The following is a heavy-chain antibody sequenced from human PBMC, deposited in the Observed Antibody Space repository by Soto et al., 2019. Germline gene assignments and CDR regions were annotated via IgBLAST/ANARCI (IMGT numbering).Heavy chain of an antibody. CDR2: INPSGGST. V-gene: IGHV1-46*01. CDR3: ATSTPYNWNDYAFDI. J-gene: IGHJ3*02. CDR1: GYTFTSYY. Sequence: ASVKVSCKASGYTFTSYYMHWVRQAPGQGLEWMGIINPSGGSTSYAQKFQGRVTMTRDTSTSTVYMELSSLRSEDTAVYYCATSTPYNWNDYAFDIGGQGTMVTVSS. D-gene: IGHD1-1*01.